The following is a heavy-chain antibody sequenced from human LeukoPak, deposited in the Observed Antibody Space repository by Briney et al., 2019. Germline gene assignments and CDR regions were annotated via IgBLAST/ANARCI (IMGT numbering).Heavy chain of an antibody. CDR1: GGSISSYY. CDR2: IYYSGST. Sequence: NPSETLSLTCTVSGGSISSYYWSWIRQPPGKGLEWIGYIYYSGSTNYNPSLKSRVTISVDTSKNQFSLKLSSVTAADTAVYYCARQGSAYCSGGSCYDNWFDPWGQGTLVTVSS. V-gene: IGHV4-59*08. CDR3: ARQGSAYCSGGSCYDNWFDP. D-gene: IGHD2-15*01. J-gene: IGHJ5*02.